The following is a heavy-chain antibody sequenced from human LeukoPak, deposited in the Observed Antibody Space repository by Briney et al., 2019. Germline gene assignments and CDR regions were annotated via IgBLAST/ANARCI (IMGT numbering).Heavy chain of an antibody. D-gene: IGHD1-26*01. CDR3: AKDGLPVGDYYYYIDV. CDR1: GFAFSTYA. CDR2: VSGSGAKT. J-gene: IGHJ6*03. Sequence: GGSPRLSCAASGFAFSTYAMNWVRQAPGKGLEWVSGVSGSGAKTYYADSVKGRFTISRDNSHNTVYLQMSGLRAEDTAVYYCAKDGLPVGDYYYYIDVWGKGATVAVSS. V-gene: IGHV3-23*01.